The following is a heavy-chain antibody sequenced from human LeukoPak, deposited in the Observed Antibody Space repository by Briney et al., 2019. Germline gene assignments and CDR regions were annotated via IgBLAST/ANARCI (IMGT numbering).Heavy chain of an antibody. CDR2: XXSSSSYI. D-gene: IGHD3-22*01. CDR3: ARDRAPYYYDSSGYDY. V-gene: IGHV3-21*01. Sequence: GGSLRLSCAASGFTFSSYSXXXXRQAPGKGLXXXXXXXSSSSYIYYADSVKGXXTIXXDNAKNSLYLQMNSLRAEDTAVYYCARDRAPYYYDSSGYDYWGQGTLVTVSS. J-gene: IGHJ4*02. CDR1: GFTFSSYS.